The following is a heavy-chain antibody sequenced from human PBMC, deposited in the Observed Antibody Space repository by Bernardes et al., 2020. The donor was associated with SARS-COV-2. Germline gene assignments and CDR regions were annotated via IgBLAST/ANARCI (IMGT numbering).Heavy chain of an antibody. J-gene: IGHJ4*02. CDR1: GFTFSSYS. V-gene: IGHV3-48*01. Sequence: GGSLRLSCVASGFTFSSYSMNWVRQAPGKGLEWVSYISSSSRTLYYADSVKGRFTISRDNARNSLYLQMNSLRAEDTAVYYCVPRAGIAVAGPFFDYWGQGTLVTVSS. D-gene: IGHD6-19*01. CDR3: VPRAGIAVAGPFFDY. CDR2: ISSSSRTL.